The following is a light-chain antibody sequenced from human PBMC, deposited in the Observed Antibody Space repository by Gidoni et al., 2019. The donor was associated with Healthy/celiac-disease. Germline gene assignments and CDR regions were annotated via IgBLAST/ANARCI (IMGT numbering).Light chain of an antibody. Sequence: DIQMTQSPSSLSASVGDRVTITCQASQDISNYLNWYQQKPGKAPKLLIYDASNLETGVPSRFSGSGSGTDFTLTISSLKPEDIATYYCQQYDNLPRVTFGPGTKVDIK. J-gene: IGKJ3*01. CDR3: QQYDNLPRVT. CDR1: QDISNY. V-gene: IGKV1-33*01. CDR2: DAS.